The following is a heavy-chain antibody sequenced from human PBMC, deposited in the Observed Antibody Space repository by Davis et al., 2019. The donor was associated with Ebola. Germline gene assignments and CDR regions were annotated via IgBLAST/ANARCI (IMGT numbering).Heavy chain of an antibody. Sequence: PGGSLRLSCAASGFTVSSNYMSWVRQAPGKGLEWVSAIYSGGSTSYADSVKGRFTISRDTSKNTLYLQMNSLRAEDTAVYYCARVGASGSRYYYYYGMDVWGQGTTVTVSS. CDR1: GFTVSSNY. J-gene: IGHJ6*02. CDR3: ARVGASGSRYYYYYGMDV. CDR2: IYSGGST. V-gene: IGHV3-66*01. D-gene: IGHD1-26*01.